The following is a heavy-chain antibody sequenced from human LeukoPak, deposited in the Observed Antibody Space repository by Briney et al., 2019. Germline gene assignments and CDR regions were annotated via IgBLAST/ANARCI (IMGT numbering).Heavy chain of an antibody. CDR1: GFTFSSYS. CDR2: ISSSSSYI. CDR3: ARELGYCSSTSCYGLDY. D-gene: IGHD2-2*01. V-gene: IGHV3-21*01. J-gene: IGHJ4*02. Sequence: PGGSLRLSCAASGFTFSSYSMNWVRQAPGKGLEWVSSISSSSSYIYYADSVKGRFTISRDNAKNSLYLQMNSLRAEDTAVYYCARELGYCSSTSCYGLDYWGQGTLVTVSS.